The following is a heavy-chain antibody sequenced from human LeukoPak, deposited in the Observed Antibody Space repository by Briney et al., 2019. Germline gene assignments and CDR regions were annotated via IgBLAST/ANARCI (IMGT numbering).Heavy chain of an antibody. CDR2: ISLSGGST. V-gene: IGHV3-23*01. J-gene: IGHJ6*04. CDR3: AELGITMIGGV. CDR1: GFTFSNYA. Sequence: GGSLRLSCAASGFTFSNYAMSWVRQAPGKGLEWVSGISLSGGSTYYADLVKGRFTISRDNSKNTLYLQMNSLRAEDTAVYYCAELGITMIGGVWGKGTTVTISS. D-gene: IGHD3-10*02.